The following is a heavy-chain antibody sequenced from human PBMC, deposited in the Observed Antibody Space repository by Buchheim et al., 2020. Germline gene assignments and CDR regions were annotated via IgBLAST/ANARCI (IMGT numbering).Heavy chain of an antibody. V-gene: IGHV3-30*18. J-gene: IGHJ4*02. D-gene: IGHD1-26*01. CDR1: GFTFSSYG. CDR3: AKGDSGSYHDLDY. CDR2: ISYDGSNK. Sequence: QAQLVESGGGVVQPGRSLRLSCAASGFTFSSYGMHWVRQAPGKGLEWVAVISYDGSNKYYADSVKGRFTISRDNSKNTLYLQMNSLRAEDTAVYYCAKGDSGSYHDLDYWGQGTL.